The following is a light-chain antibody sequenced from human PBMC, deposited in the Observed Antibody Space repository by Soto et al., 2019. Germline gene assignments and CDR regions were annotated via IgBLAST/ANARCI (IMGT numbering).Light chain of an antibody. J-gene: IGLJ1*01. CDR3: SAWDDSLSAYV. V-gene: IGLV1-47*01. CDR1: TSNIGSDF. Sequence: QSALTQPPSASGTPGQRVTISCSGSTSNIGSDFVYWYQQLPGTAPKLLIYHNYQRPSGVPDRFSGSKSGTSGSLAISDLRSEDEADYYCSAWDDSLSAYVFGAGTTVTVL. CDR2: HNY.